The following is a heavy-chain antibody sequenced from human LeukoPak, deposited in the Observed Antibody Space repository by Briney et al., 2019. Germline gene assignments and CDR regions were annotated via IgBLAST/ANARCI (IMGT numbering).Heavy chain of an antibody. V-gene: IGHV3-23*01. CDR1: GFTFSSYA. D-gene: IGHD3-22*01. CDR2: ISGSGGST. CDR3: AKPQGGYYDSSGYRGFDY. Sequence: LGGSLRLSCAASGFTFSSYAMSWVRQAPGKGLEWVSAISGSGGSTYYADSVKGRFTIPRDNSKNTLYLQMNSLRAEDTAVYYCAKPQGGYYDSSGYRGFDYWGQGTLVTVSS. J-gene: IGHJ4*02.